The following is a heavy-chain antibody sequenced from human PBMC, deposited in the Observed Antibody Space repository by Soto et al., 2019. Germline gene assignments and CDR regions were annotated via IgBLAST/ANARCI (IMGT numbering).Heavy chain of an antibody. CDR2: IYYSGST. CDR3: ASASRAWFDYYYGMDV. J-gene: IGHJ6*02. CDR1: GGSISSYY. V-gene: IGHV4-59*01. Sequence: SETLSLTCTVSGGSISSYYWSWIRQPPGKGLEWIGYIYYSGSTNYNPSLKSRVTISVDTSKNQFSLKLSSVTAADTAVYYCASASRAWFDYYYGMDVWGQGTTVTVSS. D-gene: IGHD3-22*01.